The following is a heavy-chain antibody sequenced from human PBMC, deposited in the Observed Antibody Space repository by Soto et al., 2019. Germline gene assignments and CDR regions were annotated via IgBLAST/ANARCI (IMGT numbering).Heavy chain of an antibody. CDR3: ARGSKDSSSWYYGMDV. Sequence: SETLSLTCTVSGGSISSYYWSWIRQPPGKGLEWIGEINHSGSTNYNPSLKSRVTISVDTSKNQFSLKLSSVTAADTAVYYCARGSKDSSSWYYGMDVWGQGTTVTVSS. CDR2: INHSGST. D-gene: IGHD6-13*01. V-gene: IGHV4-34*01. CDR1: GGSISSYY. J-gene: IGHJ6*02.